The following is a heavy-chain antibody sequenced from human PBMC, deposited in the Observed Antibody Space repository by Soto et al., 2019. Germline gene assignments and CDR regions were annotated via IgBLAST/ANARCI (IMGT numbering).Heavy chain of an antibody. CDR3: ARMKPSRLTYSSRTQEYFQH. CDR1: GGSISSYY. V-gene: IGHV4-59*01. CDR2: IYYSGST. D-gene: IGHD6-13*01. Sequence: QVQLQESGPGLVKPSETLSLTCTVSGGSISSYYWSWIRQPPGKGLEWIGYIYYSGSTNYNPSLKSRVTISVDTSKNQFSLKLSSVTAADTAVYYCARMKPSRLTYSSRTQEYFQHWGQGTLVTVSS. J-gene: IGHJ1*01.